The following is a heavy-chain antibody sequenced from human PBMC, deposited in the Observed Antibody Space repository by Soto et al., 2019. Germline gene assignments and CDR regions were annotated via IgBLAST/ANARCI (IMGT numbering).Heavy chain of an antibody. V-gene: IGHV4-59*08. CDR1: GGSISSYY. CDR3: ARHVGYASPSGPSPPHY. J-gene: IGHJ4*02. Sequence: QVQLQESGPGLVKPSETLSLTCTVSGGSISSYYWSWIRQPPGKGLEWIGYIYYSGRTNYTPSLKSRVTISVDTSKNQSSLELSCVTAADTAVYYCARHVGYASPSGPSPPHYWGQGTLVTVSS. D-gene: IGHD2-8*01. CDR2: IYYSGRT.